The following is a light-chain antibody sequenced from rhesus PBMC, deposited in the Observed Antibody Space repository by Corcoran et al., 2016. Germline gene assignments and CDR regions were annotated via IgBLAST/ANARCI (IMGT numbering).Light chain of an antibody. CDR1: ENVNNY. V-gene: IGKV1-74*01. J-gene: IGKJ4*01. CDR3: QHGYGTPLT. CDR2: KAS. Sequence: DIQMTQSPSSLSASVGDRVTITCRASENVNNYLNWYQQKPGKAPKLLIYKASTLQSGVPSRFSGSGSGTDYTFTISSLQPEDVATYYWQHGYGTPLTFGGGTKVELK.